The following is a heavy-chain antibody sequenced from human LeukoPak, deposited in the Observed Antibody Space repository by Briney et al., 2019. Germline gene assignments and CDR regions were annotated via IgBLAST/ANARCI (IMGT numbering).Heavy chain of an antibody. Sequence: SQTLSLTCTVSGGSISSGDYYWSWIRQPPGKGLEWIGYIYYSGSTYYNPSLKSRVTISVDTSKNQFSLKLSSVTAADTAGYYCARVGLGYGYFDYWGQGTLVTVSS. CDR3: ARVGLGYGYFDY. V-gene: IGHV4-30-4*08. CDR1: GGSISSGDYY. CDR2: IYYSGST. D-gene: IGHD5-18*01. J-gene: IGHJ4*02.